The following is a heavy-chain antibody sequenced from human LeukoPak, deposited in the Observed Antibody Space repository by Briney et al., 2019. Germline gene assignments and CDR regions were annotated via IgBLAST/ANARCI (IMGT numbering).Heavy chain of an antibody. CDR3: AKMFDDSSGYYYLETVDAFDI. CDR1: GFTFSSYG. J-gene: IGHJ3*02. V-gene: IGHV3-30*02. D-gene: IGHD3-22*01. Sequence: PGGSLRLSCAASGFTFSSYGMHWVRQAPGKGLEWVAFIRYDGSNKYYADSVKGRFTISRDNSKNTLYLQMNSLRAEDTAVYYCAKMFDDSSGYYYLETVDAFDIWGQGTMVTVSS. CDR2: IRYDGSNK.